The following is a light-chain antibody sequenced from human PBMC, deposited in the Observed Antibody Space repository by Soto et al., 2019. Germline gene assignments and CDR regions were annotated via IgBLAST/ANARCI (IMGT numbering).Light chain of an antibody. CDR1: SSDVGGYNY. J-gene: IGLJ2*01. CDR3: SSYTTSSTVV. CDR2: DVT. V-gene: IGLV2-14*03. Sequence: QSALTQPASVSGSPGQSLTISCTGTSSDVGGYNYVPWYQQHPGKAPKLLIYDVTNRPSGVSNRFSASKSGNTASLTISGLQAEDEADYYCSSYTTSSTVVFGGGTKLTVL.